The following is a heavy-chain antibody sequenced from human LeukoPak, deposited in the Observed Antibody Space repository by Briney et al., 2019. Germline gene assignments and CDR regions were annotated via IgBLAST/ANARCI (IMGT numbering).Heavy chain of an antibody. CDR1: GGTFSNYA. J-gene: IGHJ4*02. D-gene: IGHD4-17*01. CDR2: IIPIFGTT. Sequence: SVKVSCTASGGTFSNYAITWVRQAPGQGLEWMGGIIPIFGTTNYAQKFQGRVTITADESTSTAYMELSRLRSDDTAVYYCARDQGDYVCWGQGALVTVSS. CDR3: ARDQGDYVC. V-gene: IGHV1-69*13.